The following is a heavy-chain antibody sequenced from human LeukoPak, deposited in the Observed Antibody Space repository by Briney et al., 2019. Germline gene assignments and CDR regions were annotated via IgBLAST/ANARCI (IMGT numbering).Heavy chain of an antibody. CDR2: ISYDGNNK. V-gene: IGHV3-30-3*01. Sequence: GSSLRLSCAASGFTFSSYAMHWVRQAPGKGLEWVAVISYDGNNKYYADSVKGRFTISRGNSKNTVSLQMNSLRTEDTAVYYCARSTGGTPYYFDYWGQGTLVTVSS. D-gene: IGHD2-8*02. J-gene: IGHJ4*02. CDR3: ARSTGGTPYYFDY. CDR1: GFTFSSYA.